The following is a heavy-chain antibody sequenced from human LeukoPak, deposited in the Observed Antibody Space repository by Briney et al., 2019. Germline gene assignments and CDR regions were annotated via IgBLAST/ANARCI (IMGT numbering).Heavy chain of an antibody. CDR1: GFTFISYG. CDR2: ISYDGSNK. Sequence: GGSLRLSCAASGFTFISYGMHWVRQAPGKGLEWVAVISYDGSNKYYTDSVKGRFTISRDNSKNTLYLQMNSLRAEDTAVYYCAKDFASGRRYFDYWGQGTLVTVSS. J-gene: IGHJ4*02. V-gene: IGHV3-30*18. D-gene: IGHD3-10*01. CDR3: AKDFASGRRYFDY.